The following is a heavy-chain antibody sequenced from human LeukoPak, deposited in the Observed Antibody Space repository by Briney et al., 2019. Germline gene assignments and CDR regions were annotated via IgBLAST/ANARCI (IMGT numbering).Heavy chain of an antibody. V-gene: IGHV3-48*03. D-gene: IGHD3-22*01. Sequence: GGSLRLSCAVSGFTFSSYEMNWVRQAPGKGLEWVSYISSSGSTIYYADSVKGRFTISRDNAKNSLYLQMNSLRAEDTAVYYCARPKYYDSTDNWYFDLWGRGTLVTVSS. J-gene: IGHJ2*01. CDR3: ARPKYYDSTDNWYFDL. CDR2: ISSSGSTI. CDR1: GFTFSSYE.